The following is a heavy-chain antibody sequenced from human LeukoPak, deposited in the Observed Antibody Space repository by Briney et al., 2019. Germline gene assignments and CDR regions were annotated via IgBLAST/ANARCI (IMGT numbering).Heavy chain of an antibody. D-gene: IGHD5-24*01. CDR2: IKSKTDGGTT. J-gene: IGHJ4*02. V-gene: IGHV3-15*01. CDR3: TRGGWLRYYFDY. Sequence: GGSLRLSCVASGFTFSNAWMTWVRQAPGKGLEWVGRIKSKTDGGTTDYAAPVKGRFTISRDDSKNTLYLQMNSLKTEDTAVYYCTRGGWLRYYFDYWGQGTLVTVSS. CDR1: GFTFSNAW.